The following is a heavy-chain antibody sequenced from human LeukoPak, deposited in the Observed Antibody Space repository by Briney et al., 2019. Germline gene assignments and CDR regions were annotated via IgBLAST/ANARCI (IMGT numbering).Heavy chain of an antibody. Sequence: VSVISGSGGSTYYADSVKGRFTISRDNSKNTLYLQMNSLRAEDTAVYYCAKDPFAVAVDYWGQGTLVTVSS. J-gene: IGHJ4*02. D-gene: IGHD2-15*01. CDR2: ISGSGGST. V-gene: IGHV3-23*01. CDR3: AKDPFAVAVDY.